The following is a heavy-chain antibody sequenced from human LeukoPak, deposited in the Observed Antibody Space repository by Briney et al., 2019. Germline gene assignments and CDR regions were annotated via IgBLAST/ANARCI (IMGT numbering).Heavy chain of an antibody. V-gene: IGHV3-11*01. CDR1: GFTFSDYY. CDR3: ASESYSYGLYFDY. CDR2: ISSSGSTI. J-gene: IGHJ4*02. D-gene: IGHD5-18*01. Sequence: GGSLRLSCAASGFTFSDYYMSWIRQAPGKGLEWVSYISSSGSTIYYADSVKGRFTISRDNAKNSLYLQMNSLRAEDTAVYYCASESYSYGLYFDYWGQGTLVTVSS.